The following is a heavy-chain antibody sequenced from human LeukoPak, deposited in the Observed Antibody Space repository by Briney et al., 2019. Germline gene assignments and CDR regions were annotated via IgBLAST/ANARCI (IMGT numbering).Heavy chain of an antibody. D-gene: IGHD5-18*01. CDR1: GFTFRSYW. CDR2: INQGGGVK. CDR3: ARDAGYSYGQYDY. V-gene: IGHV3-7*01. Sequence: GGSLRLSCAASGFTFRSYWMSWVRQAPGKGLEWVANINQGGGVKYYVGSVKGRFTISRDNAKNSLYLQMNSLRAEDTAVYYCARDAGYSYGQYDYWGQGTLVTVSS. J-gene: IGHJ4*02.